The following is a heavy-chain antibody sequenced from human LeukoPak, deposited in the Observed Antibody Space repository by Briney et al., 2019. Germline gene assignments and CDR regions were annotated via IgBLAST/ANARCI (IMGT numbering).Heavy chain of an antibody. CDR2: IYYSGST. CDR3: ARLENTFFGVGYYFDY. D-gene: IGHD3-3*01. CDR1: GGSISSSSYY. J-gene: IGHJ4*02. Sequence: PSETLSLTCTVSGGSISSSSYYWGWIRQPPGKGLEWIGSIYYSGSTYYNPSLKSRVTISVDTSKNQFSLKLSSVTAADTAVYYCARLENTFFGVGYYFDYWGQGTLVTVSS. V-gene: IGHV4-39*01.